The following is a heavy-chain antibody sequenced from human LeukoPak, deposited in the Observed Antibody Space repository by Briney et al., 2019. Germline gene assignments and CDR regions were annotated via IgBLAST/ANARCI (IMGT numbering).Heavy chain of an antibody. Sequence: ASVKVSCKASGYTFTRYAMNWVRQAPGQGLEWMGIINPSGGSTSYAQKFQGRVTMTRDMSTSTVYMELSSLRSEDTAVYYCARGRFWGSGSYYSEVDYWGQGTLVTVSS. CDR3: ARGRFWGSGSYYSEVDY. D-gene: IGHD3-10*01. CDR1: GYTFTRYA. J-gene: IGHJ4*02. V-gene: IGHV1-46*01. CDR2: INPSGGST.